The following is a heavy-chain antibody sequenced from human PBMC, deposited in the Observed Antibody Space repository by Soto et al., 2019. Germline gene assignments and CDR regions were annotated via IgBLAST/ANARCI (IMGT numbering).Heavy chain of an antibody. Sequence: QVQLVQSGAEVKKPGSSVKVSCKASGGTFSSYAISWVRQAPGQGLEWMGGIIPIFGTANYAQKFQGRVTITADESTSTAYMELSSLRSEDTAVYYCARGAEGLATTTYYYYGMDVWGQGTTVTVSS. V-gene: IGHV1-69*01. CDR3: ARGAEGLATTTYYYYGMDV. CDR2: IIPIFGTA. CDR1: GGTFSSYA. D-gene: IGHD5-12*01. J-gene: IGHJ6*02.